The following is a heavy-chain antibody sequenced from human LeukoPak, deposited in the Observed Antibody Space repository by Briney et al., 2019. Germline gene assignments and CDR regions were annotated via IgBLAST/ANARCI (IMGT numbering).Heavy chain of an antibody. CDR1: GGSISSYY. CDR2: IYYSGST. V-gene: IGHV4-59*01. CDR3: ARGVRYYYGMDV. Sequence: SETLSLTCTVSGGSISSYYWSWLRQPPGKGLEWIGYIYYSGSTNYNPSLKSRVTISVDTSKNQFSLKLSSVTAADTAVYYCARGVRYYYGMDVWGQGTTVTVSS. D-gene: IGHD2-21*01. J-gene: IGHJ6*02.